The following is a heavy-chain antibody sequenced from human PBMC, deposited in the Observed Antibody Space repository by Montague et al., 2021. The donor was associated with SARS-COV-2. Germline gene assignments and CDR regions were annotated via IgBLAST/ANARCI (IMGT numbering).Heavy chain of an antibody. CDR3: ARRGSSVWAVTVSAELAY. J-gene: IGHJ4*02. Sequence: SETLSLTCAVYGGSFRGYYWRWSRQPPEKGLEWIGEIKQSGRTNNNQSLKSRVIISADTYKNQFSLKLSSVTAADTAVYYCARRGSSVWAVTVSAELAYWGQGILVIVSS. CDR1: GGSFRGYY. V-gene: IGHV4-34*01. D-gene: IGHD3-16*01. CDR2: IKQSGRT.